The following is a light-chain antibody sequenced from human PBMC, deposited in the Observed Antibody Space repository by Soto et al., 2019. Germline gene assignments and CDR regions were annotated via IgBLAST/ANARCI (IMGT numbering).Light chain of an antibody. V-gene: IGKV4-1*01. Sequence: DVVMTQSPDSLAVSLGERASINSKSSQSVLDTSNKKNRLAWYQQKPGQPPKLLIYWASARASGVPDRFSGSGSETDFSLTITSLQAEDVAVYYCQQNYGFPYTFGQGTKLEIK. CDR1: QSVLDTSNKKNR. CDR3: QQNYGFPYT. CDR2: WAS. J-gene: IGKJ2*01.